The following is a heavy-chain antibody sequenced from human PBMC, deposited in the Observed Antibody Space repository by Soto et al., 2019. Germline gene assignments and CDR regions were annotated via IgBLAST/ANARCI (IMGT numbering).Heavy chain of an antibody. D-gene: IGHD5-12*01. CDR3: ASSASNSGYDYNYYYYYGMDV. CDR2: IYSGGST. Sequence: VQLVESGGGLVKPGGSLRLSCAASGFTFSSIYMSWVRQAPGKGLEWVSVIYSGGSTYYADSVKGRFTISRDNSKNTLYLQMNSLRAEDTAVYYCASSASNSGYDYNYYYYYGMDVWGQGTTVTVSS. CDR1: GFTFSSIY. V-gene: IGHV3-66*01. J-gene: IGHJ6*02.